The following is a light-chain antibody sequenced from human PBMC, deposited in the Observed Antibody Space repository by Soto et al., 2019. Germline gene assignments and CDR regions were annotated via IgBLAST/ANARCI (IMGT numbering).Light chain of an antibody. Sequence: EIVLTQSPATLSLSPGERATLSCRASQSVGSSLAWYQQKPGQAPRLLINDSSNRATGIPARFSGSGSGTDFTLTISRLEPEDFAVYYCQQYGSSPPITFGQGTRLEI. CDR1: QSVGSS. CDR2: DSS. CDR3: QQYGSSPPIT. V-gene: IGKV3-20*01. J-gene: IGKJ5*01.